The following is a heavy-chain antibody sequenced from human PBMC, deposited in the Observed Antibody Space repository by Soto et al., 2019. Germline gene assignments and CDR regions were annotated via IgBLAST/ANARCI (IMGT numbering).Heavy chain of an antibody. CDR1: GFTFSSYA. J-gene: IGHJ4*02. D-gene: IGHD1-26*01. V-gene: IGHV3-23*01. Sequence: EVQLLESGGGLVQPGGSLRLSCAASGFTFSSYAMRWVRQAPGKGLEWVSAISGSGGSTYFADSVKGRFTISRDNSKNTLYLQMNSLRAEDTAVYYCARRGSGSYYDYWGQGTLVTVSS. CDR3: ARRGSGSYYDY. CDR2: ISGSGGST.